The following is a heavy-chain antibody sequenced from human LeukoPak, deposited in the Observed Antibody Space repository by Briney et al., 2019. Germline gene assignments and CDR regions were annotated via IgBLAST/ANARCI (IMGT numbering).Heavy chain of an antibody. CDR3: ATSKYSGSY. CDR1: GFTFSSYA. Sequence: PGGSLRLSCAASGFTFSSYAMSWVRQAPGKVLEWVSAISGSGGRIYYGASVKGRFTISRDNSKNTLNLQMNSLRAEDTAVYYCATSKYSGSYWGQGTLVTVSS. V-gene: IGHV3-23*01. CDR2: ISGSGGRI. D-gene: IGHD1-26*01. J-gene: IGHJ4*02.